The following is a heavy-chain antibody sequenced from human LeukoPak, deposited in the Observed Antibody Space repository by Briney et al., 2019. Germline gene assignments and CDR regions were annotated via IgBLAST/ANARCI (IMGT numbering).Heavy chain of an antibody. CDR1: GFTFSSYA. Sequence: PGGSLRLSCAASGFTFSSYAMHWVRQAPGKGLEWVAVISYDGSNKYYADSVKGRFTISRDNSKNTLYLQMNSLRAEDTAVYYCARAHFSYGDYDFDYWGQGTLVTVSS. V-gene: IGHV3-30-3*01. D-gene: IGHD4-17*01. J-gene: IGHJ4*02. CDR3: ARAHFSYGDYDFDY. CDR2: ISYDGSNK.